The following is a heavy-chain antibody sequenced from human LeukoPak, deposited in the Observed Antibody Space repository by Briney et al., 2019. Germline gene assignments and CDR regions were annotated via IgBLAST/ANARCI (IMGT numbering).Heavy chain of an antibody. CDR1: GVSISSSNSY. CDR3: ARQTGSGLFTLP. CDR2: VYYTGNT. D-gene: IGHD3/OR15-3a*01. J-gene: IGHJ4*02. V-gene: IGHV4-39*01. Sequence: SETLSLTRTVSGVSISSSNSYWGWIRQPPGKGLEWIGSVYYTGNTYYNASLKSRVTIVIDTSKNQISLRLTSVTATDTAMYYCARQTGSGLFTLPGGQGTLVTVSS.